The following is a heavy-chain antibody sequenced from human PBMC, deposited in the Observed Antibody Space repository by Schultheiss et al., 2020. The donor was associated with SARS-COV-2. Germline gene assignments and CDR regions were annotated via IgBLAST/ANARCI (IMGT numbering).Heavy chain of an antibody. D-gene: IGHD7-27*01. CDR3: AREGPRLGISWYFDL. Sequence: GSLRLSCAVYGGSFSGYYWSWIRQPPGKGLEWIGYIYYSGSTYYNPSLKSRVTISVDTSKNQFSLKLSSVTAADTAVYYCAREGPRLGISWYFDLWGRGTLVTVSS. CDR2: IYYSGST. V-gene: IGHV4-34*01. J-gene: IGHJ2*01. CDR1: GGSFSGYY.